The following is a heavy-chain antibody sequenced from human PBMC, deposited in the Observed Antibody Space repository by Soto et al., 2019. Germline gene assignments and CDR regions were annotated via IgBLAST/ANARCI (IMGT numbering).Heavy chain of an antibody. CDR1: SGSFSGHY. Sequence: QVQLQQWGAGLLKPSETLSLTCAVYSGSFSGHYWSWIRQPPGKDLEWIGEIYHGLSIVYNPSLKSRVTISGDSSKNQFSLKLSSVTAADTAVYYCARHGGYFSDYWGQGTLVTVSS. D-gene: IGHD3-16*01. CDR2: IYHGLSI. CDR3: ARHGGYFSDY. J-gene: IGHJ4*02. V-gene: IGHV4-34*01.